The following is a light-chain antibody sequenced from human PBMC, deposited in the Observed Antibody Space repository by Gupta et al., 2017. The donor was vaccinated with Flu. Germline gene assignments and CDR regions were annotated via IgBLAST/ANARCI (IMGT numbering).Light chain of an antibody. CDR1: SSDIGNNV. Sequence: KVTISCSGSSSDIGNNVVSWYQQLPGTAPKLLIYHNNKRPSGIPDRFSGSKSGTSATLAITGLQTGDEADYYCGAWDGSLGAEVFGGGTELIVL. CDR2: HNN. J-gene: IGLJ3*02. V-gene: IGLV1-51*01. CDR3: GAWDGSLGAEV.